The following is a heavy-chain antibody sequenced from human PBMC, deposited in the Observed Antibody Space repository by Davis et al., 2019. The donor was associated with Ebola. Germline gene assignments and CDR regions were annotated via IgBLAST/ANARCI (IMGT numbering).Heavy chain of an antibody. Sequence: GESLKISCKGSGYSFTSYWIGWVRQMPGKGLEWMGIIYPDDSDTRYSPSFQGQVTISADKSISTAYLQWSSLKASDTAMYYCARMVLVVYAPDDAFDIWGQGTMVTVSS. J-gene: IGHJ3*02. CDR1: GYSFTSYW. V-gene: IGHV5-51*01. D-gene: IGHD2-8*02. CDR3: ARMVLVVYAPDDAFDI. CDR2: IYPDDSDT.